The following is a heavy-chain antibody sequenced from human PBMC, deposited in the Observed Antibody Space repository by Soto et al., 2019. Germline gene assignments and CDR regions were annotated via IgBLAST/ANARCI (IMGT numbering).Heavy chain of an antibody. V-gene: IGHV4-59*01. CDR2: IYYSGST. Sequence: SEPLSLTCAVSRGSISSYYWSLIRQPPWKGLEWIGYIYYSGSTNYNPSLKSRVTISVDTSKNQFSLKLSSVSAADTAVYYCVKGGSSKFDTWGQGTLVTVSS. CDR1: RGSISSYY. J-gene: IGHJ5*02. CDR3: VKGGSSKFDT. D-gene: IGHD1-26*01.